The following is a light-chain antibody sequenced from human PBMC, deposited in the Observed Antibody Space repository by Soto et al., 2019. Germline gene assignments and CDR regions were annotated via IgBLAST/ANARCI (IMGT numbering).Light chain of an antibody. CDR3: LHLNNYPLT. V-gene: IGKV1-9*01. Sequence: DIQLTQSPSFLSASVGDRVTITCRASQGISSYLVWYQQKPGKAPKVLIYKASTLQSGVPSRFSGSGSGTEFTLTISSLQPEDFATYYCLHLNNYPLTFGGGTKVDIK. CDR2: KAS. CDR1: QGISSY. J-gene: IGKJ4*01.